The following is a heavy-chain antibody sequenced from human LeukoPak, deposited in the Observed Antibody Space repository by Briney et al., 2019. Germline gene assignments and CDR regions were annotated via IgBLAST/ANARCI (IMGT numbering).Heavy chain of an antibody. J-gene: IGHJ6*02. V-gene: IGHV4-59*01. D-gene: IGHD4/OR15-4a*01. CDR3: ARDSVLGEGYFYYYGVDV. CDR1: GASISSYY. Sequence: PSETLSLTCTVSGASISSYYWSWIRQPPGKGLEWIGYMYYSGSTNYNPSLKSRVTISVDTSKNQFSLKLSSVTAADTAVYYCARDSVLGEGYFYYYGVDVWGQGTTVTVSS. CDR2: MYYSGST.